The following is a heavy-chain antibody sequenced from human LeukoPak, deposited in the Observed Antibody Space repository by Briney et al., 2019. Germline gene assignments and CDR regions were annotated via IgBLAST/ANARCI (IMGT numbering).Heavy chain of an antibody. CDR3: ARDRLHYGEYEKTLDY. CDR2: ITFTSSTI. CDR1: GFTFRSYS. J-gene: IGHJ4*02. Sequence: PGGSLRLSCAASGFTFRSYSMTWVRQAPGKGLEWISYITFTSSTIYYADSVKGRFTISRDNAKSSLYLQMNSLRADDTAVYYCARDRLHYGEYEKTLDYWGQGTLVTVSS. V-gene: IGHV3-48*01. D-gene: IGHD4-17*01.